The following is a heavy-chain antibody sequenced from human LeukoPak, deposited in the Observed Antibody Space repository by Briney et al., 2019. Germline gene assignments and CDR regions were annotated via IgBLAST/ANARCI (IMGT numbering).Heavy chain of an antibody. CDR2: IYYSGST. J-gene: IGHJ4*02. CDR1: GGSISSYY. D-gene: IGHD5-18*01. CDR3: ARENDRYGRIDY. Sequence: SETLSLTCAVSGGSISSYYWSWIRQPPGKGLEWIGYIYYSGSTNYNPSLRSRVIISIDTSKNQFSLRLSSVTAADTAVYYCARENDRYGRIDYWGQGTQDTVSS. V-gene: IGHV4-59*01.